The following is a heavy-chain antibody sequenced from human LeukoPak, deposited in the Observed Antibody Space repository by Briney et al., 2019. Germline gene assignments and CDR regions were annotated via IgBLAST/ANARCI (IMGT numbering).Heavy chain of an antibody. CDR2: INPSGGST. V-gene: IGHV1-46*01. CDR3: ARDPRGGFWSGYYFDY. Sequence: GASVKVSCKASGHTFTSYYMHWVRQAPGQGLVWMGIINPSGGSTSYAQKFQGRVTMTRDTSTSTVYMELSSLRSEDTAVYYCARDPRGGFWSGYYFDYWGQGTLVTVSS. D-gene: IGHD3-3*01. CDR1: GHTFTSYY. J-gene: IGHJ4*02.